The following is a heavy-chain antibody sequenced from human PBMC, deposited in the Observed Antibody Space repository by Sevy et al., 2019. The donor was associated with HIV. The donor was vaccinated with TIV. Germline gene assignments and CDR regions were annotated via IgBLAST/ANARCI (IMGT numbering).Heavy chain of an antibody. V-gene: IGHV1-2*05. CDR2: IHPKSGAT. Sequence: ASVKVSCKASGYTFTAYYIHWLRQAPGQGLEWMGRIHPKSGATNYAQKFQGRVTMTRDTSISTSFMELTSLRSDDTXXYYCAREDSDDTSAYYYFYYGMDVWGQGTTVTVSS. CDR3: AREDSDDTSAYYYFYYGMDV. CDR1: GYTFTAYY. D-gene: IGHD3-22*01. J-gene: IGHJ6*02.